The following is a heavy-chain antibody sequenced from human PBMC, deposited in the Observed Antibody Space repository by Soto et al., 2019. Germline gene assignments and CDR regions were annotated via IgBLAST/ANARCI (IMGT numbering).Heavy chain of an antibody. Sequence: EVQLVESGGGLVKPGGSLRLSCAASGFTFSNAWMSWVRQAPGKGLEWVGRIKSKTDGGTTDYAAPVKGRFTISRDDSKNTLYLQMNSQKTEDTAVYYCTTEGPGYGSGGSCYAIDYWGQGTLVTVSS. J-gene: IGHJ4*02. CDR1: GFTFSNAW. D-gene: IGHD2-15*01. V-gene: IGHV3-15*01. CDR2: IKSKTDGGTT. CDR3: TTEGPGYGSGGSCYAIDY.